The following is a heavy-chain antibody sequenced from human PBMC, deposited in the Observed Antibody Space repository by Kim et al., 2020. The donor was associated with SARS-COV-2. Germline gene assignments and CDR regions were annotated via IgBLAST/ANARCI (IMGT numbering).Heavy chain of an antibody. V-gene: IGHV4-39*01. Sequence: SETLSLTCTVSGGSISSSSYYWGWIRQPPGKGLEWIGSIYYSGSTYYNPSLKSRVTISVDTSKNQFSLKLSSVTAADTAVYYCARLGDPYSSRDYYYGMDVWGQGTTVTVSS. CDR1: GGSISSSSYY. J-gene: IGHJ6*02. CDR3: ARLGDPYSSRDYYYGMDV. D-gene: IGHD6-13*01. CDR2: IYYSGST.